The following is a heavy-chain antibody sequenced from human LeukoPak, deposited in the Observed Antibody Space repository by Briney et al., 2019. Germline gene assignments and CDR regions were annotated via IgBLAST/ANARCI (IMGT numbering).Heavy chain of an antibody. CDR2: IKQDGSEK. V-gene: IGHV3-7*01. J-gene: IGHJ4*02. CDR3: ARDQYGDYPFDY. CDR1: GFTFSSYA. Sequence: GGSLRLSCAASGFTFSSYAMSWVRQAPGKGLEWVANIKQDGSEKYYVDSVKGRFTISRDNAKNSLYLQMNSLRAEDTAVYYCARDQYGDYPFDYWGQGTLVTVSS. D-gene: IGHD4-17*01.